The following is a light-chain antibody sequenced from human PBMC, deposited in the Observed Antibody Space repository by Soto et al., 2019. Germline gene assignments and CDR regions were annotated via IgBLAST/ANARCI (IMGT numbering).Light chain of an antibody. CDR3: QQYNKWPPT. V-gene: IGKV3-15*01. J-gene: IGKJ5*01. Sequence: EIVMTQSPATLSVSPGERATLSCRASQSVSSNLAWYQQKPGQAPRLLIYGASTRATGIAARFSGSGSGTEFTLTISSLQPEDFAVYYCQQYNKWPPTFGQGTRLEIK. CDR2: GAS. CDR1: QSVSSN.